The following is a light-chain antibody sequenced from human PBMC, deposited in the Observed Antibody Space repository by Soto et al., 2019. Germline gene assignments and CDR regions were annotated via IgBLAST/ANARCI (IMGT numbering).Light chain of an antibody. Sequence: DIQMTQSPSSLSAYVGDRVTITCRASQSISSYLNWYQQKPGKAPKLLIYAASSLQSGVPSSFSGSGSGTDFTLTISSLQPEDFATYYCQQSYSTPRTFSQGTKVDIK. J-gene: IGKJ1*01. CDR3: QQSYSTPRT. CDR1: QSISSY. CDR2: AAS. V-gene: IGKV1-39*01.